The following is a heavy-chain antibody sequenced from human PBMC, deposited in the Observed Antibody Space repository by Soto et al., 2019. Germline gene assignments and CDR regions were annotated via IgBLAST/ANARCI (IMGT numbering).Heavy chain of an antibody. Sequence: QVQLVQSGPEVKKPGASVKVSCKTSGYTFINYGISWVRQAPGQGLEWMGWINPDNGNTNFAQRLQGRVTMTADRSTRTAYMELRSLRFDDTAMYYCARGGGAVGTADYWGQGTLVTVSS. D-gene: IGHD1-1*01. CDR3: ARGGGAVGTADY. V-gene: IGHV1-18*01. CDR1: GYTFINYG. CDR2: INPDNGNT. J-gene: IGHJ4*02.